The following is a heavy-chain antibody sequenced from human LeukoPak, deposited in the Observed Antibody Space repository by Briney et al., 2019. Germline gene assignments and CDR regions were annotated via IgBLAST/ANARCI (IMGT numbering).Heavy chain of an antibody. CDR3: ARDRVVPAAPSYYYYMDV. Sequence: SETLSLTCTVSGGSISSYHWSWIRQPPGKGLEWIGYIYYSGSTNYNPSLKSRVTISVDTSKNQFSLKLSSVTAADTAVYYCARDRVVPAAPSYYYYMDVWGKGTTVTVSS. CDR2: IYYSGST. CDR1: GGSISSYH. V-gene: IGHV4-59*01. D-gene: IGHD2-2*01. J-gene: IGHJ6*03.